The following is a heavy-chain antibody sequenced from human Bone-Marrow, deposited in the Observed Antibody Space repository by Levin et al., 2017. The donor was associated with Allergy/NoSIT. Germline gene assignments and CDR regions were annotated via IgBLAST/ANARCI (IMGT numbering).Heavy chain of an antibody. J-gene: IGHJ4*02. CDR2: INHSGST. CDR3: ARVVVLHRGGGGSCYSVVWQFDY. CDR1: GGSFSGYY. D-gene: IGHD2-15*01. V-gene: IGHV4-34*01. Sequence: SETLSLTCAVYGGSFSGYYWSWIRQPPGKGLEWIGEINHSGSTNYNPSLKSRVTISVDTSKNQFSLKLSSVTAADTAVYYCARVVVLHRGGGGSCYSVVWQFDYWGQGTLVTVSS.